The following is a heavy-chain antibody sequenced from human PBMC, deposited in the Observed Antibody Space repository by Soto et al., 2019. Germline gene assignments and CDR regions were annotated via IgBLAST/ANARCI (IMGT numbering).Heavy chain of an antibody. CDR2: IWYDGSNK. D-gene: IGHD3-22*01. Sequence: GGSLRLSCAASGFTFSSYGMHWVRQAPGKGLEWVAVIWYDGSNKYYADSVKGRFTISRDNSKNTLYLQMNSLRAEDTAVYYCARPTYYYDSSGYQLYYFDYWGQGTLVTVSS. CDR1: GFTFSSYG. V-gene: IGHV3-33*01. J-gene: IGHJ4*02. CDR3: ARPTYYYDSSGYQLYYFDY.